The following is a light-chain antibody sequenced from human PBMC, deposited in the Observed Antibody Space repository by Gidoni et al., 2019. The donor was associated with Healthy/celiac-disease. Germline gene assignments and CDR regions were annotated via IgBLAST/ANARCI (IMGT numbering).Light chain of an antibody. CDR2: DAS. Sequence: IQLTQSPSSLSASVGDRVTITCRASQGISIALDWYQQKPGKAPKLLIYDASSWESGVPSRFSGSGSGTDFTLTISSLQPEDVATYYCQQFDSYPLTFGGGTKVEIK. V-gene: IGKV1-13*02. CDR3: QQFDSYPLT. CDR1: QGISIA. J-gene: IGKJ4*02.